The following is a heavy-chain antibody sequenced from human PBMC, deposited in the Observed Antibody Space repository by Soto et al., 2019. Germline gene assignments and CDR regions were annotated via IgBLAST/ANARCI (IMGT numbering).Heavy chain of an antibody. CDR2: INHSGST. J-gene: IGHJ6*02. CDR1: GLSFSGYY. D-gene: IGHD3-10*01. Sequence: LSHTCTFGGLSFSGYYLSWIRQTQGKGLEWIGEINHSGSTNYNPSLKGGVTISVDTSKNQFSLKLSSVTAADTAVYYCARVFLWFGEASYYYIYVMAVWVHGTKVTVSS. V-gene: IGHV4-34*01. CDR3: ARVFLWFGEASYYYIYVMAV.